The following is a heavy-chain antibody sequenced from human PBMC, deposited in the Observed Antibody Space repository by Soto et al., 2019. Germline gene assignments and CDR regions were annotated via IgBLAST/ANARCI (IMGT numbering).Heavy chain of an antibody. D-gene: IGHD6-13*01. CDR3: ARERRAAGFYYYGMDV. J-gene: IGHJ6*02. V-gene: IGHV3-33*01. Sequence: QVQLVESGGGVVQPGRSLRLSCAASGFTFSSYGMHWVRQAPGKGLEWVAVIWYDGSNKYYADSVKGRFTISRDNSKNTLYLQMNSLRAEDTAVYYCARERRAAGFYYYGMDVWGQGTTVTVSS. CDR2: IWYDGSNK. CDR1: GFTFSSYG.